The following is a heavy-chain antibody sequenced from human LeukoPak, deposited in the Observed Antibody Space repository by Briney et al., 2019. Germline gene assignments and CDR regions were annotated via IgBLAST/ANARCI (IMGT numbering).Heavy chain of an antibody. CDR1: GYTFTSYG. CDR3: ARGSYGTYYYGMDV. V-gene: IGHV1-18*01. D-gene: IGHD5-18*01. Sequence: GASVKVPCKASGYTFTSYGISWVRQAPGQGLEWMGWISAYNGNTNYAQKLQGRVTMTTDTSTSTAYMELRSLRSDDTAVYYCARGSYGTYYYGMDVWGQGTTVTVSS. J-gene: IGHJ6*02. CDR2: ISAYNGNT.